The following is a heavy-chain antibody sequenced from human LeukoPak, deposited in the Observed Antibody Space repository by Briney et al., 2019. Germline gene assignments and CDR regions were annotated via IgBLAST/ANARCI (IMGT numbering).Heavy chain of an antibody. V-gene: IGHV3-23*01. CDR2: ISGSGGST. CDR3: AKDDGVLRYFDWLFGDY. Sequence: GGSLRLSCAASGFTFSSYAMSWVRQAPGKGLEWVSAISGSGGSTYYAVSVKGRFTISRDNSKNTLYLQMNSLRAEDTAVYYCAKDDGVLRYFDWLFGDYWGQGTLVTVSS. CDR1: GFTFSSYA. J-gene: IGHJ4*02. D-gene: IGHD3-9*01.